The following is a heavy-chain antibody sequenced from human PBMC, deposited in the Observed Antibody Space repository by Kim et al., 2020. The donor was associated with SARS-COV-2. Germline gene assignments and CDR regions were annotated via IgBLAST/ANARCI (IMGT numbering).Heavy chain of an antibody. CDR3: AKCGVVSGGSCLLFDY. CDR2: ISGSGGST. CDR1: GFTFSSYA. V-gene: IGHV3-23*01. D-gene: IGHD2-15*01. J-gene: IGHJ4*02. Sequence: GGSLRLSCAASGFTFSSYAMSWVRQAPGKGLEWVSAISGSGGSTYYADSVKGRFTISRDNSKNTLYLQMNSLRAEDTAVYYCAKCGVVSGGSCLLFDYWGQGTLVTVSS.